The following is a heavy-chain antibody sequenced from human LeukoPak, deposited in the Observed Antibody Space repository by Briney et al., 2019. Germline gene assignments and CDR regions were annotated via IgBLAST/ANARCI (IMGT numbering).Heavy chain of an antibody. J-gene: IGHJ4*02. Sequence: SVKVSCKASGGTFSSHDISWVRQAPGQGLEWMGGITPMFGTAVYAQKFQGRVTITAVESMSTAYMELSSLRSEDTAIYYCARGWLAETTVVTPYNYWGQGTLVTVSS. CDR2: ITPMFGTA. CDR1: GGTFSSHD. V-gene: IGHV1-69*13. CDR3: ARGWLAETTVVTPYNY. D-gene: IGHD4-23*01.